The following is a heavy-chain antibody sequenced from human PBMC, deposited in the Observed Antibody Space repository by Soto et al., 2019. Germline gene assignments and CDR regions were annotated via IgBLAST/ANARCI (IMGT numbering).Heavy chain of an antibody. Sequence: QVQLQESGPGLVKPSQTLSLTCTVSGGSISSGGYYWSWIRQHPGKGLEWIGYIYYSGSTYYNPSLKSRVTISVDTAKNQFSLRRSSVAAADTAGYYCAGGGGISLVRGESWFDPWGQGTLVTVSS. V-gene: IGHV4-31*03. CDR1: GGSISSGGYY. CDR2: IYYSGST. J-gene: IGHJ5*02. CDR3: AGGGGISLVRGESWFDP. D-gene: IGHD3-10*01.